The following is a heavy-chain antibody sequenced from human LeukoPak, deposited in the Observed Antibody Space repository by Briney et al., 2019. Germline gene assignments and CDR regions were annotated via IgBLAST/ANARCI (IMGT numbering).Heavy chain of an antibody. CDR2: IYPGDSDT. J-gene: IGHJ4*02. D-gene: IGHD6-6*01. CDR3: ARRRGYSSSSLVRYYFDY. Sequence: GESLNISCKGSGYSFTSYWIGWVRQMPGKGLEWMGIIYPGDSDTRYSPSFQGQVTISADNSISTAYLQWSSLKASDTAIYYCARRRGYSSSSLVRYYFDYWGQGTLVTVSS. CDR1: GYSFTSYW. V-gene: IGHV5-51*01.